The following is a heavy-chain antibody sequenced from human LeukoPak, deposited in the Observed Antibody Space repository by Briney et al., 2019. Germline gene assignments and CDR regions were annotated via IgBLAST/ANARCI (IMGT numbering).Heavy chain of an antibody. Sequence: SETLSLTCTVSGGSISSCSYYWSWIRQPAGKGLEWIGRIYTSGSINYNPSLKSRVTISLDTSKNQFSLKLSSVTAADTAVYYCARVSSSGVWDYWGQGTLVTVSS. CDR2: IYTSGSI. CDR3: ARVSSSGVWDY. D-gene: IGHD3-10*01. CDR1: GGSISSCSYY. J-gene: IGHJ4*02. V-gene: IGHV4-61*02.